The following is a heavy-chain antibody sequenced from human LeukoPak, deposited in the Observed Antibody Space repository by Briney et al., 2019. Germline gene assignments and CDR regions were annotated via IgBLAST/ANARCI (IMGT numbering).Heavy chain of an antibody. V-gene: IGHV4-39*07. CDR2: IYHSGST. CDR3: ARRYSNYFFDY. D-gene: IGHD4-11*01. J-gene: IGHJ4*02. Sequence: PSETLSLTCSVSGGSIRSSNYYWGWIRQPPGKGLEWIGNIYHSGSTYYNPSLKSRVTVSVDTSKNQFSLKLSSVTAADTAVYYCARRYSNYFFDYWGQGTLVTVSS. CDR1: GGSIRSSNYY.